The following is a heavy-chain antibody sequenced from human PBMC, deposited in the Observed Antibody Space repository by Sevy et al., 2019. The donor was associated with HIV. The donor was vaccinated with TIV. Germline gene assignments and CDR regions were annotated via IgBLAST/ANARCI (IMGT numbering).Heavy chain of an antibody. D-gene: IGHD5-12*01. CDR3: ARERGYTYLLIDN. J-gene: IGHJ4*02. V-gene: IGHV4-30-4*01. CDR1: GDSITNGDYY. Sequence: SETLSLTCTVSGDSITNGDYYWNWIRQPPGKGLEWIGYIYHGASIFYTPSLKGRALISQDTSKNQSSLKLNSVTTADTAVYFCARERGYTYLLIDNWGQGTLVTVSS. CDR2: IYHGASI.